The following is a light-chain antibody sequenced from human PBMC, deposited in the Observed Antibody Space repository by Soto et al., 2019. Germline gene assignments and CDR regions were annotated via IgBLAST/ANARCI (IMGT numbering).Light chain of an antibody. CDR2: GAS. Sequence: EIVLTQSPGTLSLSPGERATLSCRASQSVSSSYFAWYQQKPGQAPRLLIHGASNRATGIPDRFSGSGSGTDFTLIISRLEPEDFAVYYCQQYGSSPYTFGQGTKLEIK. CDR3: QQYGSSPYT. J-gene: IGKJ2*01. CDR1: QSVSSSY. V-gene: IGKV3-20*01.